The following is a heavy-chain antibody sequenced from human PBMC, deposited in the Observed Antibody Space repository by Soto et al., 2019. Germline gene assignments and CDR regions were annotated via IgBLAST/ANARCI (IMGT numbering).Heavy chain of an antibody. D-gene: IGHD5-12*01. CDR1: GGSVSSGSFY. V-gene: IGHV4-61*01. Sequence: SETLSLTCTVFGGSVSSGSFYWSWIRRPPGKGLEWIGYFYDSGSTTYNPSLRSRVTMSVDTSKNQFSLKLSSVTAADTAVYYCAASAPPATNYYYAMDVWGQGTTVTVSS. CDR3: AASAPPATNYYYAMDV. CDR2: FYDSGST. J-gene: IGHJ6*02.